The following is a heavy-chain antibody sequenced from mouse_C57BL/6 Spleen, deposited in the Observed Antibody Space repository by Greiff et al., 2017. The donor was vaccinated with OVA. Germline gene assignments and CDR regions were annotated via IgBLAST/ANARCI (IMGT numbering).Heavy chain of an antibody. Sequence: DVQLVESGGDLVKPGGSLKLSCAASGFTFSSYGMSWVRQTPDKRLEWVATISSGGSYTYYPDSVKGRFTISRDNAKNALYLQMSSLKSEDPAMYYCARQPLDDGYGDYCGQGTTLTVSS. CDR1: GFTFSSYG. V-gene: IGHV5-6*01. J-gene: IGHJ2*01. D-gene: IGHD2-3*01. CDR2: ISSGGSYT. CDR3: ARQPLDDGYGDY.